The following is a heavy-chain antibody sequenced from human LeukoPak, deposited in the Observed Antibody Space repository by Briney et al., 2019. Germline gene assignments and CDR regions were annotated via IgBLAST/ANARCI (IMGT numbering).Heavy chain of an antibody. Sequence: ASVKASCKASGYTFTGYYMHWVRQAPGQGLEWMGWINPNSGGTNYAQKFQGRVTMTRDTSISTAYMELSRLRSDDTAVYYCARAHTSSIAAPSSGAYYYYGMDVWGQGTTVTVSS. D-gene: IGHD6-6*01. CDR2: INPNSGGT. CDR1: GYTFTGYY. CDR3: ARAHTSSIAAPSSGAYYYYGMDV. J-gene: IGHJ6*02. V-gene: IGHV1-2*02.